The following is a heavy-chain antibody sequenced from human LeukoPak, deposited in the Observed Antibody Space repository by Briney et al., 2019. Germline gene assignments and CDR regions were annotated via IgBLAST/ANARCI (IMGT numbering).Heavy chain of an antibody. V-gene: IGHV4-61*02. D-gene: IGHD3-10*01. CDR3: GRAPYGPLDH. CDR1: GDSISSGSYF. CDR2: ISTTGST. J-gene: IGHJ4*02. Sequence: SETLSLTCTVSGDSISSGSYFWSWIRQPAGKGLEWIGRISTTGSTNYNPSLKSRISISAVTSKNQFSLSPTSVTAADTAVYYCGRAPYGPLDHWGQGILVTVSS.